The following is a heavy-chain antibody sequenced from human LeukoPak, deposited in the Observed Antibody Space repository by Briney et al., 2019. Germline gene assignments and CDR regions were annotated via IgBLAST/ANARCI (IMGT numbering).Heavy chain of an antibody. Sequence: SETLSLTCTVSGGSISSGGYYWSWIRQHPGKGLEWIGYIYYSGSTYYNPSLKSRVTISVDTSKNQFSLKLSSVTAADTAVYYCARGTTVTTFASYYFDYWGQGTLVTVSS. D-gene: IGHD4-17*01. CDR2: IYYSGST. V-gene: IGHV4-31*03. CDR3: ARGTTVTTFASYYFDY. J-gene: IGHJ4*02. CDR1: GGSISSGGYY.